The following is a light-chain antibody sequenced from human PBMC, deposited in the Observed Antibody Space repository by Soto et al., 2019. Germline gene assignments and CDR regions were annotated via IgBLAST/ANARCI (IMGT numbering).Light chain of an antibody. Sequence: QSALTQPPSASGSPGQSVTISCTGSSSDVGGYNYVSWYQHHPGKAPKLIIYEVTKRPSGVPDRFSGSKSGNTASLTVSGLQAEDDADYYCSSYAGSNNYVFGTGTKLTVL. CDR3: SSYAGSNNYV. V-gene: IGLV2-8*01. CDR1: SSDVGGYNY. J-gene: IGLJ1*01. CDR2: EVT.